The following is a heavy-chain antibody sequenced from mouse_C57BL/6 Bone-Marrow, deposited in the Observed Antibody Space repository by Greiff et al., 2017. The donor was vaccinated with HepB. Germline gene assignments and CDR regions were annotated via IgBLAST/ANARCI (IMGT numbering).Heavy chain of an antibody. Sequence: QVTLKESGPGILQPSQTLSLTCSFSGFSLSTFGMGVGWIRQPSGKGLEWLAHIWWDDDKYYNPALKSRLTISNDTSKNQVFLKIANVDTADTATYYCSRTFDGYYYFDYWGQGTTLTVSS. J-gene: IGHJ2*01. V-gene: IGHV8-8*01. D-gene: IGHD2-3*01. CDR2: IWWDDDK. CDR3: SRTFDGYYYFDY. CDR1: GFSLSTFGMG.